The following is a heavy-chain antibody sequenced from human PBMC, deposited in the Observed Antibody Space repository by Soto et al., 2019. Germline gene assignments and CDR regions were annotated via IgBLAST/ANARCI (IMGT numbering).Heavy chain of an antibody. J-gene: IGHJ4*02. CDR1: GFTFSSYG. V-gene: IGHV3-33*01. Sequence: QVQLVESRGGMVQPGRSLRLSCAASGFTFSSYGMHWVRQAPGKGLEWVAVIWYDGSNKYYADSVKGRFIISRDNSKNTLFLHMNSLRAEDTTVYYCATTGSSGWLDYWGQGTLVTVSS. CDR3: ATTGSSGWLDY. D-gene: IGHD6-19*01. CDR2: IWYDGSNK.